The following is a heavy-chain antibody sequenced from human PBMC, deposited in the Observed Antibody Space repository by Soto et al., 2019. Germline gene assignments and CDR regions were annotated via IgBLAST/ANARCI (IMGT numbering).Heavy chain of an antibody. V-gene: IGHV4-4*07. CDR3: AGIGEDVYYGMDV. Sequence: QVQLQESGPGLVKPSETLSLTCSVSGGSMRSYYWNWLRQPAGKGLEWTGRIYSRGDTNYNPSVKSRVTMSVDTSMLEFSLRLNAVTAADTAVYYCAGIGEDVYYGMDVWGQGTTVTVS. CDR1: GGSMRSYY. J-gene: IGHJ6*02. CDR2: IYSRGDT. D-gene: IGHD3-10*01.